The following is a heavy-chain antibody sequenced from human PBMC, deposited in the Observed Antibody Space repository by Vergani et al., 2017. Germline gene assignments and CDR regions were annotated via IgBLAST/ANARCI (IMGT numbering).Heavy chain of an antibody. Sequence: EVQLVESGGGLVQPGRSLRLSCAASGFTFDDYAMHWVRQAPGKGLEWVSGISWNSGSIGYADSVKGRFTISRDNAKNSLYLQMNSLRAEDTALYYCAKDSNPLLVGATTFPDYWGLGTLVTVSS. V-gene: IGHV3-9*01. CDR1: GFTFDDYA. CDR3: AKDSNPLLVGATTFPDY. D-gene: IGHD1-26*01. J-gene: IGHJ4*02. CDR2: ISWNSGSI.